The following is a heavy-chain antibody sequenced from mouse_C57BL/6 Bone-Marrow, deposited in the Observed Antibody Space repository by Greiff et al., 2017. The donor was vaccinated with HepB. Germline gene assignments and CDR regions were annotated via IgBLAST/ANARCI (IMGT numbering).Heavy chain of an antibody. CDR1: GFSLSTFGMG. D-gene: IGHD1-1*01. CDR2: IWWDDDK. J-gene: IGHJ4*01. V-gene: IGHV8-8*01. Sequence: VKLMESGPGILQPSQTLSLTCSFSGFSLSTFGMGVGRIRQPSGKGLEWLAHIWWDDDKYYNPALKSRLTISKDTSKNQVFLKIANVDTADTATYYCARSVRYGSSPYYAMDYWGQGTSVTVSS. CDR3: ARSVRYGSSPYYAMDY.